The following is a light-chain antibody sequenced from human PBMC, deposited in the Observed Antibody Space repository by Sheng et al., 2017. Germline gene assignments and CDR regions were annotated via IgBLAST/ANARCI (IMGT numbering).Light chain of an antibody. J-gene: IGLJ2*01. CDR2: DVS. CDR1: SSDVGGYNY. V-gene: IGLV2-14*03. Sequence: QSAPTQPASVSGSPGQSITISCTGTSSDVGGYNYVSWYQQHPDKAPKLMIYDVSNRPSGVSNRFSGSKSGNTASLTISGLQAVDEAHYYCTSYTSSSTLVVFGGGTKLTVL. CDR3: TSYTSSSTLVV.